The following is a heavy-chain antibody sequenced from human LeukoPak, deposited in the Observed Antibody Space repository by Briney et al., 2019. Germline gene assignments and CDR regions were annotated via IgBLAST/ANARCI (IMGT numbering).Heavy chain of an antibody. J-gene: IGHJ4*02. CDR3: AGDYGDYYFDY. V-gene: IGHV4-59*12. CDR2: IYYSGST. Sequence: KPSVTLSLTCTVSGGSIGSYYWSWIRQPPGKGLEWIGYIYYSGSTNYNPSLKSRVTISVDTSKNQFSLKLSSVTAADTAVYFCAGDYGDYYFDYWGQGTLVTVSS. CDR1: GGSIGSYY. D-gene: IGHD4-17*01.